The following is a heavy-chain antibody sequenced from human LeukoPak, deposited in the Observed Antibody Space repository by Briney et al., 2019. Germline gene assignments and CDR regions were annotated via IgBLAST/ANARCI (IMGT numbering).Heavy chain of an antibody. Sequence: GGSLRLSCAASGFTFSSYWMSWVRQAPGKGLEWVANIKQDGSEKYYVDSAKGRFTISRDNAKNSLYLQMNSLRAEDTAVYYCARREIYYDMGLGYYYYMDVWGKGTTVTVSS. J-gene: IGHJ6*03. CDR1: GFTFSSYW. CDR2: IKQDGSEK. CDR3: ARREIYYDMGLGYYYYMDV. V-gene: IGHV3-7*01. D-gene: IGHD3-9*01.